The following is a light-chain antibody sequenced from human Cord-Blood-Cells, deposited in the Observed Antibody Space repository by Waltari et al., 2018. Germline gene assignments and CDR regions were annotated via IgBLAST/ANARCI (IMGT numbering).Light chain of an antibody. CDR3: QQYNNWPLT. CDR1: QSGSSN. Sequence: EIVMTQSPATLSVSPGERATLYCRASQSGSSNLAWYHQKPGQAPRLLIYGASTRATGIPARFSGSGSGTEFTLTISSLQSEDFAVYYCQQYNNWPLTFGGGTKVEIK. J-gene: IGKJ4*02. V-gene: IGKV3-15*01. CDR2: GAS.